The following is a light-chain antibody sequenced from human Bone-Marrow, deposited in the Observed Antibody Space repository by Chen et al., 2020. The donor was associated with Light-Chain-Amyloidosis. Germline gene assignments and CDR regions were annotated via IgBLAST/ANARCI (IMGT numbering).Light chain of an antibody. V-gene: IGKV1-39*01. Sequence: DIQMTQSPLSLSASVGDRVTITCRASQSIDNHLNWYQQKVGKAHKLLIYSTTTLEFGVPSRFAGSGSGTDFTLTISSLQPEDVASYYCQQSFTSPRTFGPGTKVEIK. CDR1: QSIDNH. J-gene: IGKJ1*01. CDR2: STT. CDR3: QQSFTSPRT.